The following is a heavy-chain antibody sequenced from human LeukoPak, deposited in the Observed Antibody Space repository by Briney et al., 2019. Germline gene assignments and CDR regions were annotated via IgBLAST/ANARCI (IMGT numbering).Heavy chain of an antibody. V-gene: IGHV3-23*01. D-gene: IGHD5-12*01. J-gene: IGHJ4*02. CDR2: ISGSGGST. CDR1: GFTFSSHA. Sequence: PGGSLRLSCAASGFTFSSHAMSWVRQAPGKGLEWVSAISGSGGSTYYADSVKGRFTISRDNSKNTLYLQMNSLRAEDTAVYYCAKAGHGYGSPPIHFDYWGQGTLVTVSS. CDR3: AKAGHGYGSPPIHFDY.